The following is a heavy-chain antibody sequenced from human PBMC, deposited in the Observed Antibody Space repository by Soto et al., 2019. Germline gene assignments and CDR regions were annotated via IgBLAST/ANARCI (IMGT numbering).Heavy chain of an antibody. CDR3: ARRYGGTFDY. D-gene: IGHD2-15*01. V-gene: IGHV4-59*08. J-gene: IGHJ4*02. CDR2: IYYSGST. CDR1: GGSISSYY. Sequence: QVQLQESGPGLVKPSETLSLTCTVSGGSISSYYWRWIRQPPGKGLEWIGYIYYSGSTNYNPSLKSRVTISADTSKNQFSLKLSSVTAADTAVYYCARRYGGTFDYWGQGTLVTVSS.